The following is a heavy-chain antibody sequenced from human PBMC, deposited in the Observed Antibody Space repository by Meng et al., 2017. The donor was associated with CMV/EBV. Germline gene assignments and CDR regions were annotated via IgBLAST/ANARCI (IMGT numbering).Heavy chain of an antibody. V-gene: IGHV2-5*01. D-gene: IGHD3-16*01. J-gene: IGHJ4*02. CDR1: GFSLRTGGVG. Sequence: CTFAGFSLRTGGVGGSWIRPPPGKALELLALIYWNDDKRYSPSLKGRLTITKDTSKNQVVLTMTNMDPVDTATYYCAHSKDWGFFDYWGQGTLVTVSS. CDR2: IYWNDDK. CDR3: AHSKDWGFFDY.